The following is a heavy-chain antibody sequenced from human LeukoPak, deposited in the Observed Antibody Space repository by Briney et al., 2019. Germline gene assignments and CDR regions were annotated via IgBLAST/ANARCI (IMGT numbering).Heavy chain of an antibody. CDR3: ARDRGGRSGLDD. Sequence: GGSLRLSCAASGFTFSSYWMTWVRQTPGKGLEWVANIRQDGSETYYVDSVKGRFTISRDNAENFLYLQMNSLRAEDTAVYYCARDRGGRSGLDDWGQGTLVIVSS. CDR1: GFTFSSYW. J-gene: IGHJ4*02. CDR2: IRQDGSET. V-gene: IGHV3-7*04. D-gene: IGHD2-15*01.